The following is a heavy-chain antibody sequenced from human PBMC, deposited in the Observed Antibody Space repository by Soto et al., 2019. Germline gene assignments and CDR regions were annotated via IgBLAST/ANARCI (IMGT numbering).Heavy chain of an antibody. CDR2: IYYSGST. D-gene: IGHD3-10*01. CDR1: GGSISSYY. Sequence: PSETLSLTCTVSGGSISSYYWSWIRQPPGKGLEWIGYIYYSGSTNYNPSLKSRVTISVDTSKNQFSLKLSSVTAADTAVYYCAREGYYYGSGPYYFDYWGQGTLVTVSS. J-gene: IGHJ4*02. CDR3: AREGYYYGSGPYYFDY. V-gene: IGHV4-59*01.